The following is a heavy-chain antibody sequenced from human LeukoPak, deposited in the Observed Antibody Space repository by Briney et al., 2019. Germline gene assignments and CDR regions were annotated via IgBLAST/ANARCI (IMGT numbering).Heavy chain of an antibody. V-gene: IGHV3-23*01. Sequence: GGSLRLSCAASGFTFTNYGMHWVRQAPGRGLEWVATLSGSGAGTYYSDSVQGRFTISRDNSKRTLFLQMNSLRAEDTAFYYCAKAEPGVDTFFDYWGQGTLVTVSS. D-gene: IGHD3-3*01. CDR3: AKAEPGVDTFFDY. J-gene: IGHJ4*02. CDR2: LSGSGAGT. CDR1: GFTFTNYG.